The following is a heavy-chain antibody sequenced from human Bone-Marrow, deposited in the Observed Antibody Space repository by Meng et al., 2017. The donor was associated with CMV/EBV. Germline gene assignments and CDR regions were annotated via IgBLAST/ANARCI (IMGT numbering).Heavy chain of an antibody. CDR2: IYYSGST. D-gene: IGHD5-24*01. Sequence: SETLSLTCTVSGGSISSGGYYWSWIRQHPGKGLEWIGYIYYSGSTYYNPSLKSRVTISVDTSKNQFSLKLSSVTAADTAVYYRARSGEVEVYYFDYWGQGTLVTVSS. J-gene: IGHJ4*02. CDR1: GGSISSGGYY. CDR3: ARSGEVEVYYFDY. V-gene: IGHV4-31*03.